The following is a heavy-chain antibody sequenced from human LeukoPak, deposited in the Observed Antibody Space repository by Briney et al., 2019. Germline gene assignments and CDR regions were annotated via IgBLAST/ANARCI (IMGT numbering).Heavy chain of an antibody. CDR1: LGTLSNHT. CDR2: IIPLLGLA. CDR3: ARARFGGNCSGGSCYSGTDY. D-gene: IGHD2-15*01. Sequence: GSSVPVSCQASLGTLSNHTISWVRQAPGQALEWIGMIIPLLGLANYAQKFHGRVTITADKSTSTDYLELSSLRSEDTAVYYCARARFGGNCSGGSCYSGTDYWGQGTLVTVSS. V-gene: IGHV1-69*02. J-gene: IGHJ4*02.